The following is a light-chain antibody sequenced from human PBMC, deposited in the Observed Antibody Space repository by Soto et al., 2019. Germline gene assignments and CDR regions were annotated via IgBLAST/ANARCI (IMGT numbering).Light chain of an antibody. CDR3: SSYTTSSTVI. V-gene: IGLV2-14*03. CDR1: SSDVGGYNF. J-gene: IGLJ2*01. Sequence: QSALTQPASVSGSPGQSITISCTGTSSDVGGYNFVSWYQQHPGRAPKLMIYDVGKWPSGISHRFSGSKSGNTASLTSSGLQAEDEADYYCSSYTTSSTVIFGGGTKLTVL. CDR2: DVG.